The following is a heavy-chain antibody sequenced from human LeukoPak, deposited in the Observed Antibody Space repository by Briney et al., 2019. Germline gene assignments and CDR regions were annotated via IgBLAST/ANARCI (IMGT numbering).Heavy chain of an antibody. Sequence: PGGSLRLSCAASGFTFSSYSMNWVRQAPGKGLEWVSSISSSSSYIYYADSVKGRFTISRDNAKNSLYLQMNSLRVEDTAVYYCASVMSSSWYQNFDYWGQGTLVTVSS. V-gene: IGHV3-21*04. J-gene: IGHJ4*02. CDR2: ISSSSSYI. CDR1: GFTFSSYS. CDR3: ASVMSSSWYQNFDY. D-gene: IGHD6-13*01.